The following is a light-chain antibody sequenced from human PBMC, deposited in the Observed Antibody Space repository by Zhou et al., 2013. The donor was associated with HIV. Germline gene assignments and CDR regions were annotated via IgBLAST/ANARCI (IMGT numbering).Light chain of an antibody. V-gene: IGKV1-12*01. CDR2: AAS. CDR3: QQAKGYPRT. J-gene: IGKJ1*01. CDR1: QSISSW. Sequence: DIQMTQSPSTLSASVGDRVTITCRASQSISSWLAWYQQKPGKAPQLLIYAASSLRSGVPSRFSGSGSGTDFTLTISSLQPEDFATYYCQQAKGYPRTFGQGTRVEIK.